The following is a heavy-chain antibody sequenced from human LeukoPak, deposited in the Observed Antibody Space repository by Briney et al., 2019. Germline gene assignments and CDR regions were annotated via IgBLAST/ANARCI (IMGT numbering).Heavy chain of an antibody. CDR1: GGSFSGYY. V-gene: IGHV4-34*01. J-gene: IGHJ4*02. CDR2: INHSGGT. CDR3: ARGPPTDYYDSSGFYYVFDY. D-gene: IGHD3-22*01. Sequence: SETLSLTCAVYGGSFSGYYWSWIRQPPGKGLEWIGEINHSGGTNYNPSLKSRVTISVDTSKNQFSLKLSSVTAADTAVYFCARGPPTDYYDSSGFYYVFDYWGQGTLVTVSS.